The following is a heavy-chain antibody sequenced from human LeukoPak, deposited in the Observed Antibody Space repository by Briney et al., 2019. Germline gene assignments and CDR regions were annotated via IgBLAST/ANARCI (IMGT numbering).Heavy chain of an antibody. CDR3: ARDRSSGWSGNWFDP. Sequence: GGSLRLSCAASGFSLRNFEMSWVRQAPGKGLEWISYISTTGSTVYYADSVRGRFTISRDNAKNSLHLQMNSLEADDTAVYYCARDRSSGWSGNWFDPWGQGTLVTVSS. CDR2: ISTTGSTV. CDR1: GFSLRNFE. V-gene: IGHV3-48*03. J-gene: IGHJ5*02. D-gene: IGHD6-19*01.